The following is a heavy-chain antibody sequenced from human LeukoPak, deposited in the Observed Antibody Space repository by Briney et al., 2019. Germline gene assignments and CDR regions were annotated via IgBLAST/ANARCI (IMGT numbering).Heavy chain of an antibody. V-gene: IGHV3-23*01. CDR3: AKAPTYYYGSGSYSVLDY. CDR1: GFSFSSYA. Sequence: GGSLRLSCAASGFSFSSYAMSWVRQAPRKGLEWVSAISGSGGSTHYADSVKGRFTISRDNSKNTLYLQMNSLRAEDTAVYYCAKAPTYYYGSGSYSVLDYWGQGTLVTVSS. J-gene: IGHJ4*02. D-gene: IGHD3-10*01. CDR2: ISGSGGST.